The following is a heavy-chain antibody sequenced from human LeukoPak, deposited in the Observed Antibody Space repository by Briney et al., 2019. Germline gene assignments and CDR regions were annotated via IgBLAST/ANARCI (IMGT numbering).Heavy chain of an antibody. J-gene: IGHJ4*02. CDR1: GFTFSDYD. V-gene: IGHV3-21*01. CDR2: ISGLSSYT. Sequence: GGPLRLSCSASGFTFSDYDMNWVRQAPGKGLEWVSSISGLSSYTYYGESVKGRFSISRDNAKNSLYLQMNSLGAEDTATYYCGRAFPPLRTSSAGDLWGQGILVTVSS. D-gene: IGHD3-16*01. CDR3: GRAFPPLRTSSAGDL.